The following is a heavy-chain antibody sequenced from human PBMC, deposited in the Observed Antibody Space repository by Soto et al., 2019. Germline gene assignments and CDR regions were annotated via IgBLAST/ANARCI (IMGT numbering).Heavy chain of an antibody. CDR3: ARDSTRGYYSSGLFEP. D-gene: IGHD3-10*01. Sequence: ASGKSCSKASGSPSTSYGIDWVRQAPEQGLEWMGWISVSNGDTNYAQKFQGRVTMTADTSTSTAYMDLRNLRSDDTAVYYCARDSTRGYYSSGLFEPWGQGTKVTVSS. J-gene: IGHJ5*02. CDR1: GSPSTSYG. V-gene: IGHV1-18*04. CDR2: ISVSNGDT.